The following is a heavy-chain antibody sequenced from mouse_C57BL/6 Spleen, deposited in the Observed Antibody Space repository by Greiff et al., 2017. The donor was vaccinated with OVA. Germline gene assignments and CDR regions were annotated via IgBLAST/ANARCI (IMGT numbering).Heavy chain of an antibody. J-gene: IGHJ2*01. D-gene: IGHD3-2*02. Sequence: QVQLQQSGPELVKPGASVKISCKASGYAFSSSWMNWVQQRPGKGLEWIGRIYPGDGDTNYHGKFKGQATLTADKSSSTAYMQLSSLTSEDSAVYFCAREADSSGYVGYWGQGTTLTVAS. V-gene: IGHV1-82*01. CDR2: IYPGDGDT. CDR3: AREADSSGYVGY. CDR1: GYAFSSSW.